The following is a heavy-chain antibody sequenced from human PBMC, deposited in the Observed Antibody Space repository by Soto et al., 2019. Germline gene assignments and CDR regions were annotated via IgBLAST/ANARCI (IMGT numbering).Heavy chain of an antibody. Sequence: PSETLSLTCSASGGSISGSYWSWIRQSPGKGLEWLGYVYYTGSTNYSPPLRSRVSISVDTSKNEFSLRLSSVTAADTAVYFCARSVAVPGAHIDYWGQGTQVTVSS. V-gene: IGHV4-59*01. CDR1: GGSISGSY. D-gene: IGHD6-19*01. CDR3: ARSVAVPGAHIDY. J-gene: IGHJ4*02. CDR2: VYYTGST.